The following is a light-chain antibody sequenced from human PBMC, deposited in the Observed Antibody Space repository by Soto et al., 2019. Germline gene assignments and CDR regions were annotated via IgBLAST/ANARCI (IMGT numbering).Light chain of an antibody. CDR3: CSYAGNYIYV. CDR1: SSDVGAYDY. J-gene: IGLJ1*01. V-gene: IGLV2-11*01. Sequence: QSVLTQPRSVSGSPGQSVTISCTGTSSDVGAYDYVSWYQQHPGKAPYLMVYDVTKRPSGVPDRFSGSKSGNTASLTISGLQAGDEADYYCCSYAGNYIYVFGTGTKLTVL. CDR2: DVT.